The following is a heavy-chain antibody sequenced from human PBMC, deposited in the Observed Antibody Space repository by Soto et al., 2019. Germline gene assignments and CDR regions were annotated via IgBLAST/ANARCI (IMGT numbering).Heavy chain of an antibody. CDR1: GGSFSGYY. CDR3: ASYDYGMAEYFPH. V-gene: IGHV4-34*01. D-gene: IGHD4-17*01. CDR2: INHRGST. Sequence: QVQLQQWGAGLLKPSETLSLTCAVYGGSFSGYYWSWIRQPPGKGLEWIGEINHRGSTNYNPSLKSRGTISVATSKTQFSLKLSSVTAADTAVYYCASYDYGMAEYFPHWGQGTLVTVSS. J-gene: IGHJ1*01.